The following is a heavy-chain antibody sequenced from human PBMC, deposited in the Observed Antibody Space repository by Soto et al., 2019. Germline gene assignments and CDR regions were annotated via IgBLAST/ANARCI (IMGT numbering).Heavy chain of an antibody. D-gene: IGHD3-10*01. CDR3: ARGVGSGIYYNQYNWFDP. CDR1: GYTFTNYG. V-gene: IGHV1-18*01. CDR2: INVYNGNT. J-gene: IGHJ5*02. Sequence: QVQLVQSGGEVKKPGASVKVSCKASGYTFTNYGISWVRQAPGQGLEWMGWINVYNGNTKYAQKVQGRVTMTTDTSTSTAYMELRSLRSYDTAVYYCARGVGSGIYYNQYNWFDPCGQGTLVTVSS.